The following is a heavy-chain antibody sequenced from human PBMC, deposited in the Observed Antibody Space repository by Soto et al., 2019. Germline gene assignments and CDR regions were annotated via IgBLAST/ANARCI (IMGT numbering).Heavy chain of an antibody. CDR1: GYAFSSYW. J-gene: IGHJ5*02. CDR2: IYPGDSDT. D-gene: IGHD2-8*02. V-gene: IGHV5-51*03. Sequence: PXESQTISDQGSGYAFSSYWIALVRQMPGKGLEWMGIIYPGDSDTRYSPSFQGQVTISVDKSITTAYLQWSSLKASDTAMYYCARGYCTATICDPWFDPWGQGTLVTVHS. CDR3: ARGYCTATICDPWFDP.